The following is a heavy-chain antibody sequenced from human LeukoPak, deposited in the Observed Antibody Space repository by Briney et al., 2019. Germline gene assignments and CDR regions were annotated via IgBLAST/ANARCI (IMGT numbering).Heavy chain of an antibody. V-gene: IGHV4-4*07. D-gene: IGHD2-21*02. CDR3: ARVTDPRYNWFDP. CDR2: IHASGST. J-gene: IGHJ5*02. Sequence: PSETLSLTCTVSGVSISSYYWTWIRQAPGKGPEWIGRIHASGSTNYNPSLKSRVNMSVDTSKNQFSLRLNSVTAADTAVYYCARVTDPRYNWFDPWGQGTLVTVSS. CDR1: GVSISSYY.